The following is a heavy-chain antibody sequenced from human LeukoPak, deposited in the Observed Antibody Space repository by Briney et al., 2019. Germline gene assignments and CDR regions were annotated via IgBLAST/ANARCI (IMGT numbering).Heavy chain of an antibody. CDR2: FSYSGST. CDR1: GGSISSSGYY. Sequence: PSETLSLTCTVSGGSISSSGYYWGWIRQPPGKGLEWIGGFSYSGSTYYNPSLKSRVTISVDTSKNQFSLKLSSVTAAGTAVYYCVTGPWQPGPVEDYWGQGTLVTVSS. CDR3: VTGPWQPGPVEDY. D-gene: IGHD1-14*01. J-gene: IGHJ4*02. V-gene: IGHV4-39*07.